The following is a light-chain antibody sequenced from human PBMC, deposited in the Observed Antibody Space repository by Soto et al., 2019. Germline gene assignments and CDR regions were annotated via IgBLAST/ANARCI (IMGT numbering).Light chain of an antibody. CDR1: QSVSSNC. CDR2: GAS. J-gene: IGKJ4*01. V-gene: IGKV3-20*01. CDR3: QQYGSSPLT. Sequence: EIVLTQSPGTLSLSPGESATLSCRASQSVSSNCLAWYQQKPGQAPRLFIYGASSRATGIPDRFSGSGSGTDFTLTISRLEPEDFAVYYCQQYGSSPLTFGGGTKVEIK.